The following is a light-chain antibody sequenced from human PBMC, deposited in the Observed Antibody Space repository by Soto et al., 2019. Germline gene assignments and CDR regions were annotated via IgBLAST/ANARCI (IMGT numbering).Light chain of an antibody. J-gene: IGKJ2*01. CDR1: QSISSW. CDR3: QQYNSYPYT. Sequence: DIQMTQSPSTLSASVGDRVTITCRASQSISSWLAWYQQKPGKAPKLLIYKAYSLESGVPSRFSGNGSGTEFTLTISSLDPDDFSTYYCQQYNSYPYTFGQGNKLEIK. V-gene: IGKV1-5*03. CDR2: KAY.